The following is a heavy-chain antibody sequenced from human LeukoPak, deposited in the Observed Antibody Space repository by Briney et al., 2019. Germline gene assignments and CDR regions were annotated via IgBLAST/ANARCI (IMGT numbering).Heavy chain of an antibody. Sequence: GESLKISCKGSGYSFTNYWIGWVRQTPGKGLEWMGIINPDDSEIKYSPSFQGQVTISADKSISTAYLQWSSLKASDTAMYYCARIMDDPNGLDYWGQGTLVTVSS. D-gene: IGHD2-8*01. CDR1: GYSFTNYW. J-gene: IGHJ4*02. CDR2: INPDDSEI. CDR3: ARIMDDPNGLDY. V-gene: IGHV5-51*01.